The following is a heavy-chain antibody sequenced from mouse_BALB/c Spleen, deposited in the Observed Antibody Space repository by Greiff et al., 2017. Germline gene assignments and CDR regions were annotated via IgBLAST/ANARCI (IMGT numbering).Heavy chain of an antibody. CDR2: IDPANGNT. Sequence: VQLQHSGAELVKPGASVKLSCTASGFNIKDTYMHWVKQRPEQGLEWIGRIDPANGNTKYDPKFQGKATITADTSSNTAYLQLSSLTSEDTAVYYCARNKNYGSSWYVDVWGAGTTVTVSS. J-gene: IGHJ1*01. D-gene: IGHD1-1*01. V-gene: IGHV14-3*02. CDR3: ARNKNYGSSWYVDV. CDR1: GFNIKDTY.